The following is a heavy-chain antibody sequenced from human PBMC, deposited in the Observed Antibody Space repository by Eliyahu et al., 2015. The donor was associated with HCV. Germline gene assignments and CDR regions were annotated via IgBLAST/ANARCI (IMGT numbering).Heavy chain of an antibody. CDR3: AIRPGYADFHFDN. D-gene: IGHD3-9*01. CDR2: SYYGGGT. Sequence: QLHLQESGPGMVRPSETLSLTCTVSGDSIASRRSHYWVWIRQTPGKGLEWIGSSYYGGGTYYSPSLKSRVSISIDTSKNDFSLRLNSVTAADTAIYYCAIRPGYADFHFDNWGQGTPVTVSS. CDR1: GDSIASRRSHY. V-gene: IGHV4-39*02. J-gene: IGHJ4*02.